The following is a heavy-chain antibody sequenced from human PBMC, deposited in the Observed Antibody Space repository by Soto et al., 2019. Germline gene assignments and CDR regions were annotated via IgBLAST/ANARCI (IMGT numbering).Heavy chain of an antibody. Sequence: QVQLVQSGAEVKKPGSSVKVSCKTSGGTFSSNPFTWMRQAPGRGLEWMGEIMPVLGATNYAQNFQDRVTITADESTTTVYMELSSLRSEDTAVYYFARDADLDYWGQGTLVTVSS. CDR1: GGTFSSNP. CDR3: ARDADLDY. V-gene: IGHV1-69*01. CDR2: IMPVLGAT. J-gene: IGHJ4*02.